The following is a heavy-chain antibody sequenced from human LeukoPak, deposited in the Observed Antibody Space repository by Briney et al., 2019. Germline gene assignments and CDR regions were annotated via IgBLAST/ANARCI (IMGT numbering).Heavy chain of an antibody. V-gene: IGHV5-51*01. CDR3: ARVIVVVPAAMGKYNWFDP. J-gene: IGHJ5*02. Sequence: GESLKISCKGSGYSFTSYWIGWVRQMPGKGLEWMGIIYPGDSDPRYSPSFQGQVTISADKSISTAYLQWSSLKASDTAMYYCARVIVVVPAAMGKYNWFDPWGQGTLVTVSS. D-gene: IGHD2-2*01. CDR2: IYPGDSDP. CDR1: GYSFTSYW.